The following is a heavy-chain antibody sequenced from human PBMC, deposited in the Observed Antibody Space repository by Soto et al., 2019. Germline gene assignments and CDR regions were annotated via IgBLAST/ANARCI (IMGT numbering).Heavy chain of an antibody. CDR1: GFTFSSYG. J-gene: IGHJ4*02. V-gene: IGHV3-33*01. CDR3: ARGHETDIVVVPAARRGPTYFDY. Sequence: GGSLRLSCAASGFTFSSYGMHWVHQAPGKGLEWVAVIWYDGSNKYYADSVKGRFTISRDNSKNTLYLQMNSLRAEDTAVYYCARGHETDIVVVPAARRGPTYFDYWGQGTLVTVSS. CDR2: IWYDGSNK. D-gene: IGHD2-2*01.